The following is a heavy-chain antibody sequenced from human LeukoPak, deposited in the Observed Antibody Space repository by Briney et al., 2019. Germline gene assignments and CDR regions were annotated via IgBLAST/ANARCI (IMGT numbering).Heavy chain of an antibody. CDR2: ISGSGGNT. CDR3: AREGPSYYYYYMDV. CDR1: GFTISGFV. V-gene: IGHV3-23*01. J-gene: IGHJ6*03. Sequence: GGSLRLSCAASGFTISGFVMSWVRQAAGKGLEWVSCISGSGGNTYYADSVKGRFTISRDNSKNTLYLQMNSLRAEDTAVYYCAREGPSYYYYYMDVWGKGTTVTVSS.